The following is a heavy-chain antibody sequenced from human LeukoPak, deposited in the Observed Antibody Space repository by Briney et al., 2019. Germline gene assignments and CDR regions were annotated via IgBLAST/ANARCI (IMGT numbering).Heavy chain of an antibody. CDR1: GFTFSSYS. V-gene: IGHV3-48*01. Sequence: PGGSLRLSCAASGFTFSSYSMNWVRQAPGKGLEWVSYISSSSTIYYADSVKGRFTISRDNAKNSLYLQMNSLRAEDTAVYYCARDGRPDAFDIWGQGTMVTVSS. CDR2: ISSSSTI. CDR3: ARDGRPDAFDI. J-gene: IGHJ3*02.